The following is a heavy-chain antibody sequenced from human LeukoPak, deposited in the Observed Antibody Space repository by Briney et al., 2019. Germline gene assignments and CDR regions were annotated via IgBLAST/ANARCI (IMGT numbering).Heavy chain of an antibody. V-gene: IGHV3-48*03. D-gene: IGHD5-18*01. CDR3: ARDEELGPSSGYSYGTPSDY. J-gene: IGHJ4*02. CDR2: ISSSGSTI. CDR1: GFTFSSYE. Sequence: GGSLRLSCAASGFTFSSYEMNWVRQAPGKGLEWVSYISSSGSTIYYADSVKGRFTISRDNAKNSLYLQMNSLRAEDTAVYYCARDEELGPSSGYSYGTPSDYWGQGTLVTVSS.